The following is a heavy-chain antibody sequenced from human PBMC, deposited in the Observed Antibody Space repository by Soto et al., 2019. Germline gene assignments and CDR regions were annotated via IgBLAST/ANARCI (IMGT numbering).Heavy chain of an antibody. CDR2: ISAYNGNT. J-gene: IGHJ3*02. V-gene: IGHV1-18*04. Sequence: QVQLVQSGAEVKKPGASVKVSCKASGYTFTSYGISWVRQAPGQGLEWMGWISAYNGNTNYAQKLQGRVTMTTDTSRSTAYMELRSLRSDDTAVYYCARDREAAVGATHDAFDIWGQGTMVTVSS. CDR1: GYTFTSYG. D-gene: IGHD1-26*01. CDR3: ARDREAAVGATHDAFDI.